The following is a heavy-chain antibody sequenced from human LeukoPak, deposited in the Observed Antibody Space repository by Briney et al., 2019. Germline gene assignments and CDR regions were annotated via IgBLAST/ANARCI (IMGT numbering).Heavy chain of an antibody. D-gene: IGHD5-12*01. CDR1: GFTFSSYA. CDR3: AKDSLDIVATIWDADY. CDR2: ISRSDGTT. V-gene: IGHV3-23*01. J-gene: IGHJ4*02. Sequence: GGSLRLSCAGSGFTFSSYAMTWVRQAPGTGLEWVSSISRSDGTTYYADSVKGRFTISRDNSKNTLFLQMNSLRAEDTAVYYCAKDSLDIVATIWDADYWGQGTLVTVSS.